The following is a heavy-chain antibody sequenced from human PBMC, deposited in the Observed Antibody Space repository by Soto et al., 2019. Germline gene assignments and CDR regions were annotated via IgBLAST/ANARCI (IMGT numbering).Heavy chain of an antibody. CDR1: GGSFSRYY. CDR3: GRCRNEPRDYDFWIGYYTPCYSDY. D-gene: IGHD3-3*01. J-gene: IGHJ4*02. CDR2: INPSGST. Sequence: SETLSLTCAVYGGSFSRYYCSCIRQPPGKGLEWIGEINPSGSTNYNPSLKSRVTISVDTSKNQFSLKLSAVTAADTPVDYCGRCRNEPRDYDFWIGYYTPCYSDYWGQGTLVTGST. V-gene: IGHV4-34*01.